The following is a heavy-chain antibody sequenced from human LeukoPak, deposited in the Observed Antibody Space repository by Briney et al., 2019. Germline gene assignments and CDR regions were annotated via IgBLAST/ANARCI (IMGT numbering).Heavy chain of an antibody. CDR3: ARTRFGELFDY. V-gene: IGHV1-18*01. CDR2: ISAYNGNT. D-gene: IGHD3-10*01. Sequence: EASVKVSCKASGGTFSSYAISWVRQAPGQGLEWMGWISAYNGNTNYAQKLQGRVTMTTDTSTSTAYMELRSLRSDDTAVYYCARTRFGELFDYWGQGTLVTVSS. CDR1: GGTFSSYA. J-gene: IGHJ4*02.